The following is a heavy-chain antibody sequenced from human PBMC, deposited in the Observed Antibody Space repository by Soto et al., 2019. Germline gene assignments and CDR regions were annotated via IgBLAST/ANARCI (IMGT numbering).Heavy chain of an antibody. D-gene: IGHD4-17*01. CDR2: IYYSGSP. CDR1: GASISTLTYN. V-gene: IGHV4-39*01. Sequence: QLQLQESGPGLVKPSETLSLTCTVSGASISTLTYNWGWIRQPPGKGLEWIGNIYYSGSPYYNPSLKRRFTISVDTSKNQFSLRLRSVTAADTALYFCARHTMNAVTTFDHWGQGTLVTVSS. CDR3: ARHTMNAVTTFDH. J-gene: IGHJ4*02.